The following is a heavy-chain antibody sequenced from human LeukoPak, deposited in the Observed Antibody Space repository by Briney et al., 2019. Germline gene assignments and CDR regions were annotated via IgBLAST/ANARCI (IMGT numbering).Heavy chain of an antibody. CDR3: ATYWRYFDWLLSDV. D-gene: IGHD3-9*01. CDR2: IKQDGTET. Sequence: GGSLRLSCEASGLTFGDYWMTWVRQAPGKGLECVASIKQDGTETHYVGSVEGRLTISRDNAKNSLSLQMNSLRAEDTAVYYCATYWRYFDWLLSDVWGLGTMVTVSS. CDR1: GLTFGDYW. V-gene: IGHV3-7*05. J-gene: IGHJ3*01.